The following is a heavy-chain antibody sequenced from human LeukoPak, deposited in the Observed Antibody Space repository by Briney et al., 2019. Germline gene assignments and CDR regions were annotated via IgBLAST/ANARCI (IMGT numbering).Heavy chain of an antibody. CDR1: GGSISGYY. V-gene: IGHV2-70*01. Sequence: KPSETLSLTCTVSGGSISGYYYNWIRQPPGKALEWLALIDWDDDKYYSTSLKTRLTISKDTSKNQVVLTMTNMDPVDTATYYYARISGYYGSGSYYRDGNYYFYYWGQGTLVTVSS. CDR2: IDWDDDK. J-gene: IGHJ4*02. D-gene: IGHD3-10*01. CDR3: ARISGYYGSGSYYRDGNYYFYY.